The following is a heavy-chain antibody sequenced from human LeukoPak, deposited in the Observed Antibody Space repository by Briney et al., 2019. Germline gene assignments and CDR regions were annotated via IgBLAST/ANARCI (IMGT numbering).Heavy chain of an antibody. J-gene: IGHJ4*02. CDR2: IYYSGST. V-gene: IGHV4-59*01. D-gene: IGHD3-16*01. CDR3: AGAMGDY. CDR1: GGSISSYY. Sequence: SETLSLTCTVSGGSISSYYWSWIRQPPGKGLEWIGYIYYSGSTNYNPSLKSRVTISVDTSKNQFSLKLSSVTAADTAVYYCAGAMGDYWGQGTLVTVSS.